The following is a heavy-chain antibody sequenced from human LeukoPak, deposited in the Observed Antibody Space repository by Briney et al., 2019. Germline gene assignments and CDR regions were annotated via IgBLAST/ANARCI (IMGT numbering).Heavy chain of an antibody. CDR3: AKVRVVFYWNYAYYFDY. Sequence: PGGSLRLSCAASGFIFSNYAMHWVRQAPGKGLEWVALISYDGSNEYYADSVKGRFTISRDNSKNTLYLQMNSLRTEDTAVYYCAKVRVVFYWNYAYYFDYWGQGTLVTVSS. CDR2: ISYDGSNE. J-gene: IGHJ4*02. V-gene: IGHV3-30*18. D-gene: IGHD1-7*01. CDR1: GFIFSNYA.